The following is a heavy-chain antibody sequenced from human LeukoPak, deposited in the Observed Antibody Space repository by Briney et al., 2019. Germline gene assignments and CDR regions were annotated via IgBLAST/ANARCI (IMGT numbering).Heavy chain of an antibody. Sequence: GGSLRLSCAASGCTFSSYGMHWVRQAPGKGLEWVAVIWYDGSNKYYADSVKGRFTISRDNSKNTLYLQMNSLRAEDTAVYYCAKGVGATSNWGQGTLVTVSS. V-gene: IGHV3-33*06. J-gene: IGHJ4*02. CDR2: IWYDGSNK. CDR1: GCTFSSYG. CDR3: AKGVGATSN. D-gene: IGHD1-26*01.